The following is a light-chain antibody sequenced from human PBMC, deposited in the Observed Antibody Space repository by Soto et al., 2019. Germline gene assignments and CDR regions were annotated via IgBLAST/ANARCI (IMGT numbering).Light chain of an antibody. CDR3: AAWDDSLSPEV. J-gene: IGLJ1*01. CDR2: LND. Sequence: QSVLTQPPSLSATPGQRVNISCSGSFSNIGDNAVNWYQQLPGAAPKLLIYLNDQRPSGVPDRFSGSKSGTSASLAISGLRSEDEADYYCAAWDDSLSPEVFGTGTKVTVL. V-gene: IGLV1-47*02. CDR1: FSNIGDNA.